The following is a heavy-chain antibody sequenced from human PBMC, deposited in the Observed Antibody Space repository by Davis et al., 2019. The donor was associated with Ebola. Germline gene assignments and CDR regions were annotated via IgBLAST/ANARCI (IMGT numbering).Heavy chain of an antibody. D-gene: IGHD6-19*01. CDR2: NSSYGGIT. CDR3: AKRATVKVAGANYYNAMDV. CDR1: ELTFSSYW. J-gene: IGHJ6*04. Sequence: GASLKISCAASELTFSSYWMHSVRQASGKGLAYVSRNSSYGGITSYPYSAKGRFTISRENSKNTLSLQMNSLRAENTAVFYCAKRATVKVAGANYYNAMDVWGKGTTDTVSS. V-gene: IGHV3-74*01.